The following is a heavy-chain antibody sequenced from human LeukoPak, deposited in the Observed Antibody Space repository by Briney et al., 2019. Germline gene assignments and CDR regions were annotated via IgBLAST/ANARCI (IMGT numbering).Heavy chain of an antibody. J-gene: IGHJ4*02. Sequence: GGSLRLSCAASGFTFSSYSMNWVRQPPGKGLEWVSSISSSGSYIYYADSVKGRFSISRDSAENSLYLQMSSLRAKDTAVYYCARGPQFCSGGSCYGYYFDYWGQGTLVTVSS. CDR3: ARGPQFCSGGSCYGYYFDY. V-gene: IGHV3-21*01. CDR1: GFTFSSYS. CDR2: ISSSGSYI. D-gene: IGHD2-15*01.